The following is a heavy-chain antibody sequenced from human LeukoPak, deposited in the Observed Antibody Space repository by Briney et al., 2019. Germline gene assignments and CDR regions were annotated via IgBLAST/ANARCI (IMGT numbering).Heavy chain of an antibody. J-gene: IGHJ4*02. CDR1: GYTFTTYD. D-gene: IGHD5-24*01. CDR2: MNPNSGDT. Sequence: ASVKVSCKASGYTFTTYDITWVRQATGQGLEWMGWMNPNSGDTAYAQKFQGRVTMTRDTSTSTVYMELSSLRSEDTAVYYCARDPERNYFDYWGQGTLVTVSS. V-gene: IGHV1-8*01. CDR3: ARDPERNYFDY.